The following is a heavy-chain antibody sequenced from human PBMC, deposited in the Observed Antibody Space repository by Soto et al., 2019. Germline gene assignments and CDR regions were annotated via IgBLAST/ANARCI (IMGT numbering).Heavy chain of an antibody. CDR1: GFTFSNYG. J-gene: IGHJ5*02. V-gene: IGHV3-74*01. Sequence: GGSLRVSCAASGFTFSNYGRHWVRQAPAKGLMWVSRINSDGRSTTYADSVKGRFIISRDNANNTMYLQMNSLRAEDTAVYYCTRDLSSWYDPWGQGTLVTVSS. CDR2: INSDGRST. CDR3: TRDLSSWYDP. D-gene: IGHD6-13*01.